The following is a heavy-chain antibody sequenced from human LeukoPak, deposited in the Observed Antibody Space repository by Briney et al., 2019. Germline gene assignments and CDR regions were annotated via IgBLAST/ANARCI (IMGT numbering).Heavy chain of an antibody. CDR3: ARDYPADH. CDR2: ISSDGSDK. J-gene: IGHJ4*02. V-gene: IGHV3-30-3*01. CDR1: GFTFSRFP. Sequence: GGSLRLSCAASGFTFSRFPMHWVRQAPGKGLEWVALISSDGSDKKYADSVKGRFTISRGNSKNTLYLQMHSLRVEDTAVYYCARDYPADHWGQGTLVTVSS.